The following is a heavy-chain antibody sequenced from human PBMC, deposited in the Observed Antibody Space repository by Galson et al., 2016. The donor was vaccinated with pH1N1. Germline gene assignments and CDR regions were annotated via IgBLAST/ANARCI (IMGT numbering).Heavy chain of an antibody. CDR2: ITKRPEGYTT. Sequence: SLRLSCAASGFTLGDFYMDWVRQAPGKGLEWVGRITKRPEGYTTQDAASVRVRFIISREDSKDLLYLQMNSLTTEDTAVYYCTRENHHKFDYWGQGTLVTVSS. CDR1: GFTLGDFY. J-gene: IGHJ4*02. CDR3: TRENHHKFDY. V-gene: IGHV3-72*01.